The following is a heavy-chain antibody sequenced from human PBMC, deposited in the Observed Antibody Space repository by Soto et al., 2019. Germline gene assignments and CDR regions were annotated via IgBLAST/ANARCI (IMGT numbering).Heavy chain of an antibody. D-gene: IGHD3-3*01. J-gene: IGHJ5*02. CDR1: GFSFSSYS. Sequence: EVQLVESGGGLVKPGGSLRLSCAASGFSFSSYSMNWVRQAPGKGLEWVSSISSSSSYIYYADSVKGRFTISRDNAKNSLYLQMNSRRAEDTAVYYCARDTAETTIFGVVDWFDPGGQGTLVTVSS. V-gene: IGHV3-21*01. CDR3: ARDTAETTIFGVVDWFDP. CDR2: ISSSSSYI.